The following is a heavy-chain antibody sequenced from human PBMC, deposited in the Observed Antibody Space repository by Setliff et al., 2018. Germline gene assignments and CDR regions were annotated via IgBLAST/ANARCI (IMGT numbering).Heavy chain of an antibody. CDR1: GASFSDYY. J-gene: IGHJ3*02. Sequence: SETLSLTCTVYGASFSDYYWGWIRQPPGKGLEWIAEINHSGSTNYNPSLKSRVTISLDTSKNHFSLKLRSVTAEDSAVYYCASPGRDNLDSPFDAFDIWGQGTKVTVSS. CDR3: ASPGRDNLDSPFDAFDI. V-gene: IGHV4-34*01. CDR2: INHSGST. D-gene: IGHD3-3*01.